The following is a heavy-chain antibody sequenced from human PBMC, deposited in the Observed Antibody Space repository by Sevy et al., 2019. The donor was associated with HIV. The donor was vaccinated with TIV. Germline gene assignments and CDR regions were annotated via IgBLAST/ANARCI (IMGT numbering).Heavy chain of an antibody. V-gene: IGHV3-30*18. Sequence: GGSLRLSCAASGFTFSSYGMHWVRQAPGKGLEWVAVISYDGSNKYYADSVKGRFTISRDNSKNTLYLQMNSLGAEDTAVYYCAKERPERYYDFWSGYNYRWLLYGAFDIWGQGTMVTVSS. CDR3: AKERPERYYDFWSGYNYRWLLYGAFDI. D-gene: IGHD3-3*01. CDR2: ISYDGSNK. CDR1: GFTFSSYG. J-gene: IGHJ3*02.